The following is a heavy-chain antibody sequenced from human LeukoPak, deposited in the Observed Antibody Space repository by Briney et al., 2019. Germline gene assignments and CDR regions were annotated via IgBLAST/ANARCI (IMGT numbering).Heavy chain of an antibody. CDR2: ISSNGGST. Sequence: GGSLRLSCAASGLTFSSYAMHWVRQAPGKGLEYVSAISSNGGSTYYANSVKGRFTISRDNSKNTLYLQMGSLRAEDMAVYYCARGTGNTAMVDYWGQGTLVTVSS. CDR3: ARGTGNTAMVDY. CDR1: GLTFSSYA. V-gene: IGHV3-64*01. D-gene: IGHD5-18*01. J-gene: IGHJ4*02.